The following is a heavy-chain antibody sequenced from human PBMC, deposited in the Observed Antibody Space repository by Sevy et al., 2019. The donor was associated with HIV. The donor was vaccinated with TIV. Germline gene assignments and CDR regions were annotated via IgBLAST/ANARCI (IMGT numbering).Heavy chain of an antibody. Sequence: GGSLRLSCAASGFSFSSYEMNWVRQAPGKGLEWVSYISNSGTTISYSDSVRGRFTISRDNARNLLYLQMNSLRAEDTAVYICARDLPPSATTVPHFDCWGQGTLVTVSS. V-gene: IGHV3-48*03. CDR3: ARDLPPSATTVPHFDC. D-gene: IGHD4-17*01. CDR1: GFSFSSYE. J-gene: IGHJ4*02. CDR2: ISNSGTTI.